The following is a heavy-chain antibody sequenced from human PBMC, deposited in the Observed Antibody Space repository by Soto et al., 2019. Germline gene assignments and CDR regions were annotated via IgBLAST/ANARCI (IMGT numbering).Heavy chain of an antibody. D-gene: IGHD1-7*01. Sequence: PSETLSLTCTVSGGSISSSSYYWGWIRQPPGKGLEWIGSIYYSGSTYYNPSLKSRVTISVDTSKNQFSLKLSSVTAADTAVYHCARHSITGTTIWFDPWGQGTLVTVSS. CDR1: GGSISSSSYY. CDR2: IYYSGST. V-gene: IGHV4-39*01. CDR3: ARHSITGTTIWFDP. J-gene: IGHJ5*02.